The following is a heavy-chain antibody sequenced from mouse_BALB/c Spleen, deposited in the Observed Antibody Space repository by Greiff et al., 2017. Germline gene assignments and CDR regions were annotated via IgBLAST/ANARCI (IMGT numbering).Heavy chain of an antibody. Sequence: EVKLEESGGGLVQPGGSLRLSCATSGFTFTDYYMSWVRQPPGKALEWLGFIRNKANGYTTEYSASVKGRFTISRDNSQSILYLQMNTLRAEDSATYYCARGTTVVATDYWGQGTTLTVSS. J-gene: IGHJ2*01. V-gene: IGHV7-3*02. CDR1: GFTFTDYY. CDR3: ARGTTVVATDY. D-gene: IGHD1-1*01. CDR2: IRNKANGYTT.